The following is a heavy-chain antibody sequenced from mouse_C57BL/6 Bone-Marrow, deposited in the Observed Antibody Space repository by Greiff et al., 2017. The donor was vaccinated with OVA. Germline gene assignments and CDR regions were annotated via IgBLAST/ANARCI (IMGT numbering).Heavy chain of an antibody. J-gene: IGHJ2*01. CDR1: GFTFSSYG. D-gene: IGHD2-4*01. V-gene: IGHV5-6*01. CDR2: ISSGGSYT. Sequence: DVQLVESGGDLVKPGGSLKLSCAASGFTFSSYGMSWVRQTPDKRLEWVATISSGGSYTYYPDSVKGRFTISRDNAKNTLYLQMSRLKSEDTAMYYCARQGLRYYFDYWGQGTTLTVSS. CDR3: ARQGLRYYFDY.